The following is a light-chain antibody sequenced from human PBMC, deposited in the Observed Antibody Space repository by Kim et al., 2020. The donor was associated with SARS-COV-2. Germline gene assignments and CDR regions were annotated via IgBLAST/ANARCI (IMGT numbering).Light chain of an antibody. CDR1: QSINNW. V-gene: IGKV1-5*03. J-gene: IGKJ2*01. CDR2: KAS. CDR3: QQYNSYPYT. Sequence: DIQMKQAHSTLSASVGDRVTITCRASQSINNWLAWYQQKPEKAHKLLIYKASSLESWVPSRFSGSESGTEFTLTISSLQPDDFVTYYCQQYNSYPYTFGQGTKLEIK.